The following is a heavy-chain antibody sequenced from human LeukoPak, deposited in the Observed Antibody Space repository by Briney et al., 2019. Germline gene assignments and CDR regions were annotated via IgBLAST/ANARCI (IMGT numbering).Heavy chain of an antibody. CDR3: ARGSVQLWLRDTYYYMDV. CDR2: INWNGRIT. D-gene: IGHD5-18*01. CDR1: GFTFDDYA. Sequence: GGFLRLSCAASGFTFDDYAMNWVRQVPGRGLEWVSGINWNGRITEYADSVKDRFTISRQNTKNSLYLYMNNLGGEDTALYFCARGSVQLWLRDTYYYMDVWGKGTTVTVSS. V-gene: IGHV3-20*04. J-gene: IGHJ6*03.